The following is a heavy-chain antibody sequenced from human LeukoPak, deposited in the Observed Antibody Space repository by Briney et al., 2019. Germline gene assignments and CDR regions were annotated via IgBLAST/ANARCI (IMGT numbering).Heavy chain of an antibody. CDR1: GFTFSSYA. D-gene: IGHD1-14*01. CDR2: ISGSGGTT. J-gene: IGHJ4*02. Sequence: PGGSLRLSCAASGFTFSSYAMSWVRQAPGKGLEWVSAISGSGGTTNYADSVKGRLTISRDNSKNTLNLQMNSLRAEDTAVYSCATRSRYYFDYWGQGTLVTVSS. CDR3: ATRSRYYFDY. V-gene: IGHV3-23*01.